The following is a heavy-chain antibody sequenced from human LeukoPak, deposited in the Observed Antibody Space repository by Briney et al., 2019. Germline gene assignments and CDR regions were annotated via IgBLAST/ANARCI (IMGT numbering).Heavy chain of an antibody. J-gene: IGHJ4*02. CDR1: GYTFTGYY. V-gene: IGHV1-2*02. CDR3: ATYSSGWYYFDY. Sequence: ASVKVSCKASGYTFTGYYMHWVRQAPGQGLEGMEWVNLNSGGTNYAQKFQGRITMTRDTSISTAYMELSRLRSDDTAVYYCATYSSGWYYFDYWGQGTLVTVSS. CDR2: VNLNSGGT. D-gene: IGHD6-19*01.